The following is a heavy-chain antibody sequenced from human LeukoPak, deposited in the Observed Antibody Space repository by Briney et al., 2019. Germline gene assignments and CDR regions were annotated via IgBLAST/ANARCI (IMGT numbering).Heavy chain of an antibody. CDR2: IYYSGST. CDR3: ARACEESYYYFWSGCERDAFDI. V-gene: IGHV4-61*01. CDR1: GGSVSSGSYY. Sequence: PSETLSLTCTVSGGSVSSGSYYWSWIRQPPGKGLEWIGYIYYSGSTNYNPSLKSRVTISVDTSKNQFSLKLSSVTAADTAVYYCARACEESYYYFWSGCERDAFDIWGQGTMVTVSS. J-gene: IGHJ3*02. D-gene: IGHD3-3*01.